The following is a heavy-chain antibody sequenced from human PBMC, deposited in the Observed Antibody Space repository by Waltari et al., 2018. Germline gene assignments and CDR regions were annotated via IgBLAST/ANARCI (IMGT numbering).Heavy chain of an antibody. CDR3: AKGSDWNLVENYFDY. Sequence: QVQLVESGGGVVQPGRSLRLSCAASGFTFSRYGLHWVRPAPGKGLEWVAVISYDGSNKYYADSVKGQFTISRDNSKNTLYLQMNSLRAEDTAVYYCAKGSDWNLVENYFDYWGQGTLVTVSS. CDR1: GFTFSRYG. CDR2: ISYDGSNK. V-gene: IGHV3-30*18. D-gene: IGHD1-1*01. J-gene: IGHJ4*02.